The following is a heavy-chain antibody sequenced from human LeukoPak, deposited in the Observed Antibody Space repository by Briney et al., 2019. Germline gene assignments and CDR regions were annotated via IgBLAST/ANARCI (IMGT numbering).Heavy chain of an antibody. CDR3: ARMSSTEIYYFYYMDV. J-gene: IGHJ6*03. D-gene: IGHD6-6*01. Sequence: GGSLRLSCAASGFSLSTYWMHWVRQVPGKGLVWVSRINSDGSIRNYADSVKGRFTISRDNSKNTLYLQVDSLRAEDTAVYYCARMSSTEIYYFYYMDVWGKGTTVTVSS. CDR2: INSDGSIR. CDR1: GFSLSTYW. V-gene: IGHV3-74*01.